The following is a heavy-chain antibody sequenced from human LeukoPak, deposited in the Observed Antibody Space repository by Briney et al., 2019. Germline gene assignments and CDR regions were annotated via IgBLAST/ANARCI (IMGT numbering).Heavy chain of an antibody. CDR3: ASRMKGAAGYFDN. Sequence: GGSLRLSCAASGFTFSSYAMSWVRQAPGKGLEWVSAISGSGGSTYYADSVKGRFTISRDNSKNTLDLQMNSLEADDTAVYYCASRMKGAAGYFDNWGQGTLVIVSS. J-gene: IGHJ4*02. D-gene: IGHD6-13*01. CDR2: ISGSGGST. V-gene: IGHV3-23*01. CDR1: GFTFSSYA.